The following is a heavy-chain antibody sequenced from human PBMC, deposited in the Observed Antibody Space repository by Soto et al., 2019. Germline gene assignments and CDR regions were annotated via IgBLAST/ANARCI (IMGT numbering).Heavy chain of an antibody. V-gene: IGHV2-5*02. Sequence: QITLKESGPTLVNPTQPLTLTCTFSGFSLSTTAEGVGWIRQPPGKALEWLALIYWDDDERYSPSLKSRLTITKDTSKNQVVLTMTNVDPEDTATYYCAHGSCSSADCYPNPYLDYWGQGILVTVSS. CDR3: AHGSCSSADCYPNPYLDY. J-gene: IGHJ4*02. D-gene: IGHD2-2*01. CDR1: GFSLSTTAEG. CDR2: IYWDDDE.